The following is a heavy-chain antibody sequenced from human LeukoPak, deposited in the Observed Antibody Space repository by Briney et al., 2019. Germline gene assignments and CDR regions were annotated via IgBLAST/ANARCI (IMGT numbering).Heavy chain of an antibody. D-gene: IGHD3-3*01. CDR1: GFTFSSYG. Sequence: GGSLRLSCAASGFTFSSYGMHWVRQAPGKGPEWVAVVWYDGSNKYYVDSVKGRFTISRDNSKNTLYLQMNSLRAEDTAVYYCARDLGNFWSGYYNSRIDYWGQGTLVTVSS. CDR2: VWYDGSNK. CDR3: ARDLGNFWSGYYNSRIDY. J-gene: IGHJ4*02. V-gene: IGHV3-33*01.